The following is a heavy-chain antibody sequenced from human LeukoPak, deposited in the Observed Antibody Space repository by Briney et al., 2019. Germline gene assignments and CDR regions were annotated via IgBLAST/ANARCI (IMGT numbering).Heavy chain of an antibody. V-gene: IGHV3-30*03. J-gene: IGHJ4*02. CDR2: ISYDGSNK. CDR3: ARDGTTYYDFWSGYSDY. CDR1: GFTFGSYG. D-gene: IGHD3-3*01. Sequence: GGSLRLSCAASGFTFGSYGMHWVRQAPGKGLEWVAVISYDGSNKYYADSVKGRFTISRDNSKNTLYLQMNSLRAEDTAVYYCARDGTTYYDFWSGYSDYWGQGTLVTVSS.